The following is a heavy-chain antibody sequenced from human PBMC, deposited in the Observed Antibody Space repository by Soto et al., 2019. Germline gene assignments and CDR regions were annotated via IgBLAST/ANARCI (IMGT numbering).Heavy chain of an antibody. V-gene: IGHV1-18*04. CDR1: GYTFTSYG. CDR3: ARVRGTISGVVIDFDY. Sequence: ASVKVSCKASGYTFTSYGISWVRQAPGQGLEWMGWISAYNGNTNYAQKLQGRVTMTTDTSTSTAYMELRSLRSDDTAVYYCARVRGTISGVVIDFDYWGQGTLVTVSS. D-gene: IGHD3-3*01. CDR2: ISAYNGNT. J-gene: IGHJ4*02.